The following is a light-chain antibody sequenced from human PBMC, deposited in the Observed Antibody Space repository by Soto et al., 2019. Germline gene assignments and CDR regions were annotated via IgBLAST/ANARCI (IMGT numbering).Light chain of an antibody. CDR1: QSVSSN. V-gene: IGKV3-15*01. CDR3: QQYNNWPRT. J-gene: IGKJ1*01. Sequence: EIVMTQSPATLSVSPGERATLSCRASQSVSSNLAWYQQKPGQAPRLLIYGASTRATGIPARFSGSGSGTEFTLTISSLQSEDFAVYYCQQYNNWPRTFGQEPKVDIK. CDR2: GAS.